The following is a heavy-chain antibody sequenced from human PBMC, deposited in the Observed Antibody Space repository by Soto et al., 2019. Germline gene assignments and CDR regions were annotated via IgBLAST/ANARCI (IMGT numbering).Heavy chain of an antibody. Sequence: GGSLRLSCAASGFTFSSYAMSWFRQAPGKGLEWVSAISGSGGSTYYTDSVKGRFTISRDNSKNTLYLQMNSLRAEDTAVYYCAKDYESPYYYGMDVWGQGTTVTVSS. CDR3: AKDYESPYYYGMDV. J-gene: IGHJ6*02. V-gene: IGHV3-23*01. CDR1: GFTFSSYA. CDR2: ISGSGGST. D-gene: IGHD3-16*01.